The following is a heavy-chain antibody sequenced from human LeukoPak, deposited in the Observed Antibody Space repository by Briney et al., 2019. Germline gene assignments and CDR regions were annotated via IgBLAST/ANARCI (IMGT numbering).Heavy chain of an antibody. D-gene: IGHD3-22*01. V-gene: IGHV4-59*01. CDR3: ARGSYYDNGGYYYVLDY. J-gene: IGHJ4*02. CDR2: IYDSGST. CDR1: GGSISSYY. Sequence: SETLSLTCTVSGGSISSYYWSWIRQPPGKGLEWIGHIYDSGSTNYNPSLKSRVTILVDTSKNQFSLKLSSVTAADTAVYSCARGSYYDNGGYYYVLDYWGQGTLVTVSS.